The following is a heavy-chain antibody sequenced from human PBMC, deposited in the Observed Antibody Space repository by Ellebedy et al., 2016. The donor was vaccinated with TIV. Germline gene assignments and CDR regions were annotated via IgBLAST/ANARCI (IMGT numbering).Heavy chain of an antibody. V-gene: IGHV3-9*01. Sequence: PGGSLRLSCAASGFSFDDYAMHWVRQAPGKGLEWVPGISWNSGSIGYADSVKGRFTISRDNARKSLYLHMNRLRAEDTALYYCAKDLLAVRGYYFDYWGQGTLVTVSS. D-gene: IGHD6-6*01. J-gene: IGHJ4*02. CDR2: ISWNSGSI. CDR1: GFSFDDYA. CDR3: AKDLLAVRGYYFDY.